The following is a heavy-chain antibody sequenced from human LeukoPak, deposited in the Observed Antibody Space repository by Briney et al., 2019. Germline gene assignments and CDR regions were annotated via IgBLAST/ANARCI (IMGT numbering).Heavy chain of an antibody. V-gene: IGHV3-30*14. Sequence: HPGRSLRLSCATSGFTFSSYSIHWVRQAPGKGLEWVSVISNDGNTKYYADSVKGRSTISRDNSRNTLYLQINSLRSEDTAVYYCARERAVSGWRSAHFDCWGQGTLVTVSS. CDR2: ISNDGNTK. CDR3: ARERAVSGWRSAHFDC. CDR1: GFTFSSYS. D-gene: IGHD6-19*01. J-gene: IGHJ4*02.